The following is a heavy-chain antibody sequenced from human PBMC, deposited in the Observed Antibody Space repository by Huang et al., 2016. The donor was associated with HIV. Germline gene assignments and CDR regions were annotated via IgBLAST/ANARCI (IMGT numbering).Heavy chain of an antibody. CDR1: GFTFSSYG. Sequence: QVQLVESGGGVVQPGGSLRLSCAASGFTFSSYGMHWVRQAPGKGLEWVAFIRSDGSNKYYAESVKGRFTISRDNSKNTLYLQMNSLRAEDTAVYYCATLEGYAFDIWGQGTMVTVSS. V-gene: IGHV3-30*02. CDR3: ATLEGYAFDI. J-gene: IGHJ3*02. CDR2: IRSDGSNK.